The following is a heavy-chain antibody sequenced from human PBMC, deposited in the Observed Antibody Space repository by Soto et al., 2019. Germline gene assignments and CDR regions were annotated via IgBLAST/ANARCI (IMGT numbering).Heavy chain of an antibody. CDR2: ISYSGNT. CDR1: GGSISSGHYY. Sequence: QVQLQESGPGLVKPSQTLSLTCTVSGGSISSGHYYWSWIRQPPGKGLEWIGFISYSGNTYYSASLKSRVIISVDTSKNQFSLNLSLVTAADTAVYYCATTGTPATGRFYFDNWGQGTLVTVSS. CDR3: ATTGTPATGRFYFDN. V-gene: IGHV4-30-4*01. D-gene: IGHD1-1*01. J-gene: IGHJ4*02.